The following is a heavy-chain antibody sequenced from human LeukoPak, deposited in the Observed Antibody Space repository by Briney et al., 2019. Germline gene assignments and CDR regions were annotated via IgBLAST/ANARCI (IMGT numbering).Heavy chain of an antibody. Sequence: LEASVKVSCKVSGYTFTGYYMHWVRQAPGQGLEWMGWINPNSGGTNYAQKFQGRVTMTRDTSISTAYMELSRLRSDDTAVYYCAREGCSSTSCYADYWGQGTLVTVSS. CDR1: GYTFTGYY. D-gene: IGHD2-2*01. CDR2: INPNSGGT. CDR3: AREGCSSTSCYADY. V-gene: IGHV1-2*03. J-gene: IGHJ4*02.